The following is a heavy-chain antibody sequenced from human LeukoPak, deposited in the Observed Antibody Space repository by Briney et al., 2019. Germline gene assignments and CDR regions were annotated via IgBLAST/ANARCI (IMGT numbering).Heavy chain of an antibody. D-gene: IGHD3-3*01. CDR2: ISWNSGSI. V-gene: IGHV3-9*01. CDR3: AKDIGRFLEWLGFDP. Sequence: GGSLRLSCAASGFTFDDYAMHWVRQAPGKGLEWVSGISWNSGSIGYADSVKGRFTTSRDNAKNSLYLQMNSLRAEDTALYYCAKDIGRFLEWLGFDPWGQGTLVTVSS. J-gene: IGHJ5*02. CDR1: GFTFDDYA.